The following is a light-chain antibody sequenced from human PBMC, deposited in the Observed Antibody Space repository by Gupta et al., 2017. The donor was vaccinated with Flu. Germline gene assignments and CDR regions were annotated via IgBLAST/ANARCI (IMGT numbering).Light chain of an antibody. CDR3: QQYNDWRT. CDR2: AAS. CDR1: QSVSTN. J-gene: IGKJ1*01. V-gene: IGKV3-15*01. Sequence: EIVMTQSPATLSVSPGERATLSCRASQSVSTNLAWYQQKPGQVPRLLTYAASTRANGIPARFSGSGSGTEFTLTISSLQSEDSADYYCQQYNDWRTFGQGTKVEIK.